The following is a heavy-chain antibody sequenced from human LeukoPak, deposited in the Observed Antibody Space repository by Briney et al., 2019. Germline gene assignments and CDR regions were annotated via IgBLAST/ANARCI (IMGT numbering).Heavy chain of an antibody. CDR2: IVVGSGNT. CDR3: AAGEGSSWYVIFDY. Sequence: ASVKVSCKASGFTFTSSAVQCVRQARGQRLEWIGWIVVGSGNTNYAQKFQERVTITRDMSTSTAYMELSSLRSEDTAVYYCAAGEGSSWYVIFDYWGQGTLVTVSS. V-gene: IGHV1-58*01. J-gene: IGHJ4*02. D-gene: IGHD6-13*01. CDR1: GFTFTSSA.